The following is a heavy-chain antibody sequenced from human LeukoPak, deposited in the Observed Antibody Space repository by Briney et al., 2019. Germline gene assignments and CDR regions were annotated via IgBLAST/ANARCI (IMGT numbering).Heavy chain of an antibody. CDR2: ISWDGGST. Sequence: GGSLRLSCAASGFTFDDYAMHWVRQAPGKGLEWVSLISWDGGSTYYADSVKGRFTISRDNSKNSLYLQMNSLRAEDTALYYCAKDTYDSSAGTFDYWGQGTLVTVSS. V-gene: IGHV3-43D*03. D-gene: IGHD3-22*01. CDR3: AKDTYDSSAGTFDY. CDR1: GFTFDDYA. J-gene: IGHJ4*02.